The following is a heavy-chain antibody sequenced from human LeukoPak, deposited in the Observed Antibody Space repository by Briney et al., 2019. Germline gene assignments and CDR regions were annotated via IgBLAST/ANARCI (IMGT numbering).Heavy chain of an antibody. Sequence: GSLRLSCAASGFTFSSYWVTWVRQAPGKGLEWVANIKQDGSEKYYVDSVKGRFTISRDNAKNSLYLQMNSLRAEDTAVYYCARDRRCSSTSCYYFDYWGQGTLVTVSS. CDR1: GFTFSSYW. J-gene: IGHJ4*02. CDR3: ARDRRCSSTSCYYFDY. CDR2: IKQDGSEK. V-gene: IGHV3-7*04. D-gene: IGHD2-2*01.